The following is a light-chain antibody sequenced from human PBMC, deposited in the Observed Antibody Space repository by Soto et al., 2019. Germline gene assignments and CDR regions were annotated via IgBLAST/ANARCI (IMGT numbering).Light chain of an antibody. Sequence: DIQMTQSPSTLSAPVGDRVTITCRASQSISSWLAWYQQKPGKAPKLLIYKASSLESGVPSRFSGSGSGTEFTLTISSLQPDDFATYYCQQYNSYSRVFGQGTKVEIK. CDR3: QQYNSYSRV. V-gene: IGKV1-5*03. CDR1: QSISSW. CDR2: KAS. J-gene: IGKJ1*01.